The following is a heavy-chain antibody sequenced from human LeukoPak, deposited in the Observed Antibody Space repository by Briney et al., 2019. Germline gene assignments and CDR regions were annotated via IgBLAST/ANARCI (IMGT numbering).Heavy chain of an antibody. V-gene: IGHV3-23*01. CDR3: AKAREPYYDNSGIDH. CDR2: ISGRGSST. CDR1: GGSFSGYY. D-gene: IGHD3-22*01. Sequence: ETLSLTCAVYGGSFSGYYWSWVRQAPGKGLEWVSIISGRGSSTYYADSVKGRFTISRDNSKNTLYLQMNSLRAEDTAIFYCAKAREPYYDNSGIDHWGQGTLVTVSS. J-gene: IGHJ4*02.